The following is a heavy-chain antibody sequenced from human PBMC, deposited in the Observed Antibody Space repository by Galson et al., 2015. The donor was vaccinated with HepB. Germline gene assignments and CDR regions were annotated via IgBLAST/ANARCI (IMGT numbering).Heavy chain of an antibody. D-gene: IGHD4-11*01. Sequence: SGAEVKKPGESLKISCQGSGYMFTGWWIVWVRQMPGKGLEWMGIIFPRDSDTRYSPSFQGQVTISVDKSSSTAYLQWSGLKASDTAMYYCARHRAVPTFSQHAFDIWGQGTMVTVSS. CDR3: ARHRAVPTFSQHAFDI. V-gene: IGHV5-51*01. CDR2: IFPRDSDT. J-gene: IGHJ3*02. CDR1: GYMFTGWW.